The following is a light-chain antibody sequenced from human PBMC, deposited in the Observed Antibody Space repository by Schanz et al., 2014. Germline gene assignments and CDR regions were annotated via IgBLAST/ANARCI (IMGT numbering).Light chain of an antibody. V-gene: IGLV2-8*01. CDR3: SSYSSTNTVV. CDR1: SSDVGGYKY. CDR2: DVT. Sequence: QSALTQPPSASGSPGQSVTISCTGTSSDVGGYKYVSWYQQHPGKAPKLMIYDVTKRPSGVPDRFSGSKSGNTASLTVSGLQAEDEAHYYCSSYSSTNTVVFGGGTKVTVL. J-gene: IGLJ2*01.